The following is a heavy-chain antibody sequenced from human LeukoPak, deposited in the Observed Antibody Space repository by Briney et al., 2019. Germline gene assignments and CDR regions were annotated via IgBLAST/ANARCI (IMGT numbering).Heavy chain of an antibody. J-gene: IGHJ4*02. CDR2: INPGGSAK. D-gene: IGHD2-21*01. CDR1: GFSFRTYC. CDR3: ARWGLSYTIDY. V-gene: IGHV3-7*01. Sequence: GALRLSCAASGFSFRTYCMAWVRQDPGEGLVWVANINPGGSAKYYVDSVKGRITISRDDAKTSLYLQMDSLRAEDTAVYSCARWGLSYTIDYWGQGTLVTVSS.